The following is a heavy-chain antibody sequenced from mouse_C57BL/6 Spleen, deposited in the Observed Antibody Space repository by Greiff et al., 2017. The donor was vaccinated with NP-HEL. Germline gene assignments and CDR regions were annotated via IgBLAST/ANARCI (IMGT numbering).Heavy chain of an antibody. CDR3: ARSILRQYYYAMDY. CDR1: GYTFTSYG. CDR2: IYPRSGNT. Sequence: VQLQQSGAELARPGASVKLSCKASGYTFTSYGISWVKQRTGQGLEWIGEIYPRSGNTYYNEKFKGKATLTADKSSSTAYMELRSLTSEDSAVYFCARSILRQYYYAMDYWGQGTSVTVSS. J-gene: IGHJ4*01. D-gene: IGHD1-1*01. V-gene: IGHV1-81*01.